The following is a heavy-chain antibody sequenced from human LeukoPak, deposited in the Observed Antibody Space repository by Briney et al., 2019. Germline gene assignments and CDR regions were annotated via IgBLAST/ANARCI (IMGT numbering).Heavy chain of an antibody. J-gene: IGHJ4*02. CDR2: ISGSGGST. Sequence: GGSLRLAWAAAGFTFSSYAMSWVRQAPGKGLEWVSSISGSGGSTYYADSMKGRFTISRDNSKNTLYLQMNSLRAEDTAVYYCAKPSPGSRNYYWPDYWGQGTLVTVSS. D-gene: IGHD3-10*01. V-gene: IGHV3-23*01. CDR1: GFTFSSYA. CDR3: AKPSPGSRNYYWPDY.